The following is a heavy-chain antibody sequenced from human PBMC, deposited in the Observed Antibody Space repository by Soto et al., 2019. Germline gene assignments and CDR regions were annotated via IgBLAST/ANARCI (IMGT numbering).Heavy chain of an antibody. J-gene: IGHJ4*02. CDR2: ISSDGSNK. CDR3: TKDRATHRNY. V-gene: IGHV3-30*18. Sequence: QVQLVESGGGVVQPGRSLSLSCAASGFTFRNYVMHWVRQAPGKGLEWVAVISSDGSNKYYADSVKGRFTISRDNSKNTLYMQMNSLRIEDTGVYYCTKDRATHRNYWGQGTLVTVSS. CDR1: GFTFRNYV. D-gene: IGHD5-12*01.